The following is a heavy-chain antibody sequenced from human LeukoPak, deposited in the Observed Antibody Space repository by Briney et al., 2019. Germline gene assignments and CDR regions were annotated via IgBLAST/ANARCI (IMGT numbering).Heavy chain of an antibody. CDR1: GFTFSSYA. D-gene: IGHD2-15*01. J-gene: IGHJ4*02. CDR3: ARDTNQRGYCSGGSCYPTDY. V-gene: IGHV3-23*01. CDR2: ISGSGGST. Sequence: GGSLRLSCAASGFTFSSYAMSWVRQAPGKGLEWVSTISGSGGSTYYADSVKGRFTISRDNAKNSLYLQMNSLRAEDTAVYYCARDTNQRGYCSGGSCYPTDYWGQGTLVTVSS.